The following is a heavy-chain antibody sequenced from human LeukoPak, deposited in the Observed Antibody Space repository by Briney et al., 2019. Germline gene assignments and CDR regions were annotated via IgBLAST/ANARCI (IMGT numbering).Heavy chain of an antibody. D-gene: IGHD3-10*01. V-gene: IGHV3-23*01. J-gene: IGHJ6*02. Sequence: GGSLRLSCAASGFTFRIHEMNWVRQAPGKGLEWVSAISGDGGSTYYADSVKGRFTISRDNSKNTLFLQMNSLRAEDTAVYYCAKMFRPGDYYGSGSYSFYFYYGMDVWGQGTTVTVSS. CDR2: ISGDGGST. CDR1: GFTFRIHE. CDR3: AKMFRPGDYYGSGSYSFYFYYGMDV.